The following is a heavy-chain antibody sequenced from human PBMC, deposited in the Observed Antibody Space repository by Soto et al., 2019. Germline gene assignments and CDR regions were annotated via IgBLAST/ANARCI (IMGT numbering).Heavy chain of an antibody. CDR2: ISGGSAYI. CDR3: VRVWRLVGRYGMDV. CDR1: GFIFSSYY. D-gene: IGHD6-25*01. J-gene: IGHJ6*02. V-gene: IGHV3-21*01. Sequence: GGSLRLSCVGPGFIFSSYYMNWVRQAPGKGLEWVSSISGGSAYIYYADSVKGRFTISRDNAKDSLYLEMNSLRVEDTAVYYCVRVWRLVGRYGMDVWGQGSTVTVSS.